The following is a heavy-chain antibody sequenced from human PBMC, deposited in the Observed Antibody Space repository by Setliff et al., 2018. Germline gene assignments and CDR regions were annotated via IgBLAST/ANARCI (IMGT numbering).Heavy chain of an antibody. Sequence: SETLSLTCSVSGDSIGRGGYYWSWIRQQPGKGLEWIASIYYSGSTYYNPSLKSRLRVSMDSSKNQFYLDLSSVTAADTAVYYCARDRRGGYGAINWFDPWGQGTWVTVSS. CDR2: IYYSGST. D-gene: IGHD3-16*01. CDR3: ARDRRGGYGAINWFDP. J-gene: IGHJ5*02. CDR1: GDSIGRGGYY. V-gene: IGHV4-31*03.